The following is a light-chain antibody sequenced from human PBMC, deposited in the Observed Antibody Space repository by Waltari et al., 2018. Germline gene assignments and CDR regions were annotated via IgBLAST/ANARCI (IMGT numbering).Light chain of an antibody. Sequence: SYELTQPPSVSVAPGQTARITCEGSNIGSKSVHWYQQRPGQAPLLAVHDDNDRPSGIPERLSVSNSGNTATLTISRVEAGDEADYYCHLWDSSSDHWVFGGGTRLTVL. CDR1: NIGSKS. V-gene: IGLV3-21*02. CDR2: DDN. J-gene: IGLJ3*02. CDR3: HLWDSSSDHWV.